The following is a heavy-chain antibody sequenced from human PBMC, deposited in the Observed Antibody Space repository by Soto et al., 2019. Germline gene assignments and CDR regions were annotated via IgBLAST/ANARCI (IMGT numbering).Heavy chain of an antibody. Sequence: EVQLVESGGGWVQPGGCLRLSCAASGSSVSNFYMPWVRQAPGKGLEGVYVISSVDNTYYADSVKGRFTISRDSSKNKLDLAMSSLRAGDTAVYYCARDVLGGADDVWHGGQGDLVTVSS. CDR1: GSSVSNFY. V-gene: IGHV3-66*01. CDR2: ISSVDNT. CDR3: ARDVLGGADDVWH. D-gene: IGHD3-3*01. J-gene: IGHJ4*02.